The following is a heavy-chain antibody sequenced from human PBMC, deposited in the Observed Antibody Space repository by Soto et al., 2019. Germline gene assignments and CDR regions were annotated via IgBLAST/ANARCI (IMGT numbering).Heavy chain of an antibody. D-gene: IGHD2-2*01. V-gene: IGHV3-11*03. CDR1: GFTFSDYY. CDR3: ARYRYCSSTSCYADAFDI. Sequence: PGGSLRLSCAASGFTFSDYYMSWIRQAPGKGLEWVSYISSSSSYTNYADSVKGRFTISRDNAKNSLYLQMNSLRAEDTAVYYCARYRYCSSTSCYADAFDIWGQGTTVTVSS. J-gene: IGHJ3*02. CDR2: ISSSSSYT.